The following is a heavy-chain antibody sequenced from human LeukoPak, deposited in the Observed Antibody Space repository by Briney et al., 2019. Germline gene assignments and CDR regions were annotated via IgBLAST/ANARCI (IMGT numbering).Heavy chain of an antibody. CDR3: ARETNALDY. D-gene: IGHD1-7*01. Sequence: PGGSLRLSCAASGFTFSSYAMRWVRQAPGKGLEWVAVISYDGSNKYYADSVKGRFTISRDNSKNTLYLQMNSLRAEDTAVYYCARETNALDYWGQGTLVTVSS. V-gene: IGHV3-30*04. CDR1: GFTFSSYA. J-gene: IGHJ4*02. CDR2: ISYDGSNK.